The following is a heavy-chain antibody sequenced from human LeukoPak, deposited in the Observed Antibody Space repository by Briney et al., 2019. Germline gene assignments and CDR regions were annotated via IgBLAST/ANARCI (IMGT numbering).Heavy chain of an antibody. V-gene: IGHV4-34*01. J-gene: IGHJ4*02. D-gene: IGHD3-16*01. Sequence: SETLSLTCAVYGGSFSGYYWSWIRQPPGKGLEWIGEINHSGSTNYNPSPKSRVTISVDTSKNQFSLKLSSVTAADTAVYYCARAGLMRGVDYWGQGTLVTVSS. CDR1: GGSFSGYY. CDR3: ARAGLMRGVDY. CDR2: INHSGST.